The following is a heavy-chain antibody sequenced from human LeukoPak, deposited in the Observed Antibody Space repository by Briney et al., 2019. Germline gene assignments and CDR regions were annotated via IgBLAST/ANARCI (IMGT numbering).Heavy chain of an antibody. Sequence: SVKDSCKASGGTFSSYAISWVRQAPGQGLEWMGGIIPIFGTASYAQKFQGRVTITTDESTSTAYMELSSLRSEDTAVYYRARGYSGYDREDYYYYYMDVWGKGTTVTVSS. CDR2: IIPIFGTA. V-gene: IGHV1-69*05. CDR3: ARGYSGYDREDYYYYYMDV. D-gene: IGHD5-12*01. CDR1: GGTFSSYA. J-gene: IGHJ6*03.